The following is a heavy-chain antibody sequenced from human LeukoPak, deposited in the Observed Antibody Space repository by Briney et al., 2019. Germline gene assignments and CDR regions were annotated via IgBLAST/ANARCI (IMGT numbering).Heavy chain of an antibody. Sequence: GGSLRLSCPASGFTFSSYAMSWVRQAPGKGLEWVSAISGSGGSTYYADSVKGRFTISRDNSKNTLYLQMNSLRAEDTAVYYCAKALWFGESNFDYWGQGTLVTVSS. CDR2: ISGSGGST. J-gene: IGHJ4*02. CDR3: AKALWFGESNFDY. CDR1: GFTFSSYA. V-gene: IGHV3-23*01. D-gene: IGHD3-10*01.